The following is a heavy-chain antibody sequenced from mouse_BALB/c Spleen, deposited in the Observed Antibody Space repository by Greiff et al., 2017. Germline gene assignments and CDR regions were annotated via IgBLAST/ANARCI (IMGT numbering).Heavy chain of an antibody. V-gene: IGHV1-69*01. Sequence: QVQLQQSGAELVMPGASVKMSCKASGYTFTDYWMHWVKQRPGQGLEWIGAIDTSDSYTSYNQKFKGKATLTVDESSSTAYMQLSSLTSEDSAVYYCARKGMDDWGQGTSVTVSS. CDR2: IDTSDSYT. J-gene: IGHJ4*01. CDR1: GYTFTDYW. CDR3: ARKGMDD.